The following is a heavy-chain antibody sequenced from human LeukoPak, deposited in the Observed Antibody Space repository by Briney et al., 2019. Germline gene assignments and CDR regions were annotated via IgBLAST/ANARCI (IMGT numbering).Heavy chain of an antibody. Sequence: SETLSLTCAVYGGSFSGYYWRWIRQPPGKGLEWIGEINHSGSTNYNPSLKSRVTISVETSKNQFSLKLNSVTAADTAVYYCATRPVDTAIRFDYWGQGTLVTVSS. V-gene: IGHV4-34*01. J-gene: IGHJ4*02. CDR3: ATRPVDTAIRFDY. CDR2: INHSGST. CDR1: GGSFSGYY. D-gene: IGHD5-18*01.